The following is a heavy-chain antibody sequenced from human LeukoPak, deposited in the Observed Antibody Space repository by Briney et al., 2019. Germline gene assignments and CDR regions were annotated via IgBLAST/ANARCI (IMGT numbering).Heavy chain of an antibody. Sequence: GGSLRLSCAASGFTFSSSWMTWVRQAPGKGLEWVAHIKEDGSDKYYVDSVTGRFTISRDNTENSLYLQMSSLRAEGTAVYYCATWNSDWEFAYWGQGTLVSVSS. J-gene: IGHJ4*02. V-gene: IGHV3-7*05. D-gene: IGHD1/OR15-1a*01. CDR3: ATWNSDWEFAY. CDR1: GFTFSSSW. CDR2: IKEDGSDK.